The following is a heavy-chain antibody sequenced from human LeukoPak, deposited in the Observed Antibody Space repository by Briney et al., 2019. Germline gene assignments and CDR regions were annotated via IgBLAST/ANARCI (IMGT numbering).Heavy chain of an antibody. Sequence: GGSLRLSCAASGFTFSNYGMNWVRQAPGKGLEWVSAISGSGGSTYYADSVKGRFTISRDNSKNTLYLQMNSLRAEDTAVYYCAKGLRVASGYWGQGTLVTVSS. V-gene: IGHV3-23*01. CDR2: ISGSGGST. D-gene: IGHD2-15*01. CDR1: GFTFSNYG. CDR3: AKGLRVASGY. J-gene: IGHJ4*02.